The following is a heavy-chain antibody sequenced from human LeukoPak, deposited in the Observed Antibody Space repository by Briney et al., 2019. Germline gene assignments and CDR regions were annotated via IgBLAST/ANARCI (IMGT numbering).Heavy chain of an antibody. V-gene: IGHV3-23*01. CDR3: GKDRDSSSWYFIPH. CDR2: ISGSGGST. D-gene: IGHD6-13*01. Sequence: PGGSLRLPCAASGFTFSSYAMSWVRQAPGKGLEWVSAISGSGGSTYYADSVKGRFTISRDNSKNTLYLQMNSLRAEDTAVYYCGKDRDSSSWYFIPHWGQGTLVTVSS. CDR1: GFTFSSYA. J-gene: IGHJ4*02.